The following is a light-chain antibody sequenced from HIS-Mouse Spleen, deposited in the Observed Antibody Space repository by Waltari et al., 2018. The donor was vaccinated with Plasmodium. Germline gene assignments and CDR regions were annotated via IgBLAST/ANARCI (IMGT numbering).Light chain of an antibody. CDR2: EDS. V-gene: IGLV3-10*01. Sequence: SYELTQPPSVSVSRGQTARNTCSGDALPKKYASWYQQRSGQAPVLVIYEDSKRPSGIPERFSGSSSGTMATLTISGAQVEDEADYYCYSTDSSGNHRVFGGGTKLTVL. CDR3: YSTDSSGNHRV. CDR1: ALPKKY. J-gene: IGLJ3*02.